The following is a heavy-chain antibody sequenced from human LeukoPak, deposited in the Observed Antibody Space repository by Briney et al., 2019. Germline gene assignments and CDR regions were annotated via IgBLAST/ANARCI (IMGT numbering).Heavy chain of an antibody. CDR2: IKQDGTEK. J-gene: IGHJ4*02. D-gene: IGHD3-22*01. Sequence: SGESLRLSCAASGFSFTTYWMGWVRQAPGKGLELVANIKQDGTEKYYVDSVMGRFTISRDNAKNSLYLQMNSLKTEDTAVYYCTRDKKYYYDSSGYYPVDYWGQGTLVTVSS. CDR3: TRDKKYYYDSSGYYPVDY. CDR1: GFSFTTYW. V-gene: IGHV3-7*03.